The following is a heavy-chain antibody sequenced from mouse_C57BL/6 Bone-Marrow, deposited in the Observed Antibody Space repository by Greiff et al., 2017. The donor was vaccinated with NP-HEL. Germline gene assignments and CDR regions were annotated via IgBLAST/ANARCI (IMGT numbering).Heavy chain of an antibody. CDR1: GYTFTSYW. J-gene: IGHJ1*03. CDR3: TGYYGSSLPYWYFDV. Sequence: EVQLQQSGTVLARPGASVKMSCKTSGYTFTSYWMHWVKQRPGQGLEWIGAIYPGNSDTSYNQKFKGKAKLTAVTSASTAYMELSSLTNEDSAVYYCTGYYGSSLPYWYFDVWGTGTTVTVSS. CDR2: IYPGNSDT. D-gene: IGHD1-1*01. V-gene: IGHV1-5*01.